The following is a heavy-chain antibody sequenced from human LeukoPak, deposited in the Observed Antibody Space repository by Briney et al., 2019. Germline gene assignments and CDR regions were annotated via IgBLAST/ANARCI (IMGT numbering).Heavy chain of an antibody. CDR1: GFTFSSYS. Sequence: GGSLSLSCAASGFTFSSYSMNWVRQAPGKGLECVSSISRSSSYIYYADSVKGRFTISKDNAKNSLYLQMNGLRAEDTAGYYCARGYSSGWPPDYWGQGTLVTVSS. J-gene: IGHJ4*02. CDR2: ISRSSSYI. D-gene: IGHD6-19*01. V-gene: IGHV3-21*01. CDR3: ARGYSSGWPPDY.